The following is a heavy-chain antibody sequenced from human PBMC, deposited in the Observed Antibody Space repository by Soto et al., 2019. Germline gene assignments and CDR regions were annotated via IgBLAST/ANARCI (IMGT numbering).Heavy chain of an antibody. J-gene: IGHJ5*02. CDR3: ARAHYAASPPWFDP. CDR1: GFTFSSYS. V-gene: IGHV3-21*01. Sequence: EVQLVESGGGLVKPGGSLRLSCAASGFTFSSYSMNWVRQAPGKGLEWVSSISSSSSYIYYADSVKGRFTISRDNAKNSLYLQMTSLRAEDTAVYYCARAHYAASPPWFDPWGQGTLVTVSS. CDR2: ISSSSSYI. D-gene: IGHD3-16*01.